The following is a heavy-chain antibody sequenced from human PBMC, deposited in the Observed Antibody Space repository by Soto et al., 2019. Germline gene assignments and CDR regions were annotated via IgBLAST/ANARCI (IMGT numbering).Heavy chain of an antibody. CDR3: ARNVDTAMVPDY. V-gene: IGHV1-18*01. J-gene: IGHJ4*02. D-gene: IGHD5-18*01. Sequence: ASVKVSCKASGYTFTSYGISWVRQAPGQGLEGMGWISAYNGNTNYAQKLQGRVTMTTDTSTSTAYMELRSLRSDDTAGYYCARNVDTAMVPDYWGQGTLVPVSS. CDR2: ISAYNGNT. CDR1: GYTFTSYG.